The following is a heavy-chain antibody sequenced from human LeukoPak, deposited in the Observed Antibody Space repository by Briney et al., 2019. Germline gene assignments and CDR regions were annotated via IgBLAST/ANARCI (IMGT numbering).Heavy chain of an antibody. J-gene: IGHJ4*02. CDR3: AKGLLGYCSGGSCHIDY. CDR2: ISYDGSNK. V-gene: IGHV3-30-3*01. CDR1: GFTFSSYA. Sequence: SGRSLRLSCAASGFTFSSYAMHWVRQALGKGLEWVAVISYDGSNKYYADSVKGRFTISRDNSKNTLYLQMNSLRAEDTAVYYCAKGLLGYCSGGSCHIDYWGQGTLVTVSS. D-gene: IGHD2-15*01.